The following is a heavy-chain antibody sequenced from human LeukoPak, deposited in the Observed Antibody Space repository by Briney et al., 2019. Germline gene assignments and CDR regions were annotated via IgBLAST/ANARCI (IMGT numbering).Heavy chain of an antibody. V-gene: IGHV4-59*01. CDR2: IYYSGST. D-gene: IGHD2-21*01. CDR1: GGSISSYY. J-gene: IGHJ4*02. Sequence: SETLSLTCTVYGGSISSYYWSWIRQPPGKGLEWIGYIYYSGSTNYNPSLKSRVTISVDTSKNQFSLNLSSVTAADTALYYCARGWGFFDYWGQGSLVTVSS. CDR3: ARGWGFFDY.